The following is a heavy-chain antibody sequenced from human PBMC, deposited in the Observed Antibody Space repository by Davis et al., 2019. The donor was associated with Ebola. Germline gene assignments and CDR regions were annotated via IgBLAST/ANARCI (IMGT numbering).Heavy chain of an antibody. Sequence: GESLKISCAASGFTFSSYAMHWVRQAPGKGLEWVAVISYDGSNKYYADSVKGRFTISRDNAKNSLYLQMNSLRAEDTAVYHCASPRRPTVTAYYYYYGMDVWGQGTTVTVSS. D-gene: IGHD4-11*01. CDR3: ASPRRPTVTAYYYYYGMDV. V-gene: IGHV3-30-3*01. CDR1: GFTFSSYA. CDR2: ISYDGSNK. J-gene: IGHJ6*02.